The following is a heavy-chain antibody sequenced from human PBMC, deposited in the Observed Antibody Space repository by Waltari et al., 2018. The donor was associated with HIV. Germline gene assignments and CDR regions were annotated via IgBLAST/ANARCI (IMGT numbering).Heavy chain of an antibody. V-gene: IGHV4-39*01. CDR2: IYYSGST. D-gene: IGHD4-17*01. J-gene: IGHJ5*02. Sequence: LQLQESGPGLVKPSATLSLTCTVSGGSISSRSYYWGWIPRPPGKGLEWIGSIYYSGSTYYNPSLKSRVTISVDTSKNQFSLKLSSVTAADTAVYYCARTAEPDDYGDYFWFDPWGQGTLVTVSS. CDR3: ARTAEPDDYGDYFWFDP. CDR1: GGSISSRSYY.